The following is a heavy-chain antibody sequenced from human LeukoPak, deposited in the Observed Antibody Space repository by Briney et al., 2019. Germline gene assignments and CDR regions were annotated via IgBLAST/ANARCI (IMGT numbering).Heavy chain of an antibody. CDR2: FYPSGST. CDR1: GDSISSYY. Sequence: SETLSLTCSVSGDSISSYYWTWIRQPAGKGLEWIGRFYPSGSTNYNPSLKSRVTMSADTSKNQFSLKLRSVAVADTAVYYCAKGTDYYDSSGYSHGPFDIWGQGTMVTVSS. J-gene: IGHJ3*02. D-gene: IGHD3-22*01. CDR3: AKGTDYYDSSGYSHGPFDI. V-gene: IGHV4-4*07.